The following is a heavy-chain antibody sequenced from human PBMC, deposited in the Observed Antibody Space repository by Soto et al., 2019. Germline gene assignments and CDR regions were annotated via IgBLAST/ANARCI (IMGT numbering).Heavy chain of an antibody. CDR2: IIPIFGTA. V-gene: IGHV1-69*13. CDR1: GGTFSSYA. D-gene: IGHD2-15*01. Sequence: VASVKVSCKASGGTFSSYAISWVRQAPGQGLEWMGGIIPIFGTANYAQKFQGRVTITADESTSTAYMELSSLRSEDTAVYYCARGLQGPPLRPWGQGTLVTVSS. CDR3: ARGLQGPPLRP. J-gene: IGHJ5*02.